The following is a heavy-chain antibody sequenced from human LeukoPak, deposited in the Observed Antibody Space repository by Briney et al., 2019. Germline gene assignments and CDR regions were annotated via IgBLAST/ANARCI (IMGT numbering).Heavy chain of an antibody. J-gene: IGHJ4*02. CDR3: ARDWYYYDSSGYYSIYDY. CDR2: ISGSGGST. Sequence: GGSLRLSCAASGFTFSSYALSWGRQAPGKGLGWVSAISGSGGSTYYADSVKGRFTISRDNSKNSLYLQMNSLRAEDTAVYYCARDWYYYDSSGYYSIYDYWGQGTLVTVSS. D-gene: IGHD3-22*01. CDR1: GFTFSSYA. V-gene: IGHV3-23*01.